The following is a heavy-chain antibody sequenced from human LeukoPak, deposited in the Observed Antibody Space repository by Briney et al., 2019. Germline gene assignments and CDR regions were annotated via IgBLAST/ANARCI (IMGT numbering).Heavy chain of an antibody. V-gene: IGHV3-74*03. CDR1: GFTFSSYW. J-gene: IGHJ4*02. Sequence: VGSLRLSCAASGFTFSSYWMHWVRQAPGKGLLWVSRITTDGGSTEYADSVKGRFTISRDNVKSTLYLQLNSLRAEDTAVYYCARDGGSGTPFDFWGQGTLVTVSS. CDR3: ARDGGSGTPFDF. D-gene: IGHD3-10*01. CDR2: ITTDGGST.